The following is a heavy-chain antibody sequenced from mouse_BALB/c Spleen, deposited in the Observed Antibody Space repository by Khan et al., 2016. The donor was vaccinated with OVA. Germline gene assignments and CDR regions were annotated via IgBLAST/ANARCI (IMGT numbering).Heavy chain of an antibody. CDR1: GYTFTTYW. CDR2: INPSNGRT. D-gene: IGHD2-1*01. V-gene: IGHV1S81*02. CDR3: ARLYYSWFAD. J-gene: IGHJ3*01. Sequence: QVQLQQPGAELVKPGASVKLSCKTSGYTFTTYWMHWVKQRPGQGLEWIGEINPSNGRTNYNEKFKSKATLTVDKSSSTAYIQLSSLTSGDSAGYYCARLYYSWFADWGPGTLVSVSA.